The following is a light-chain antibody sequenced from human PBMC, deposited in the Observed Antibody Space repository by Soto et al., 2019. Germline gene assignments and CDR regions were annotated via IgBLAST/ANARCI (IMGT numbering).Light chain of an antibody. CDR3: SSYTTSNTRQIV. V-gene: IGLV2-14*03. Sequence: QAVLTQPASVSGSPGQSITISCTGTSSDVGGYNYVSWYQHHPGKAPQLIIYDVTNRPSGVSNPFSGSKSGNTASLTISGLQPEYEADYYCSSYTTSNTRQIVFGTGTKVTVL. CDR2: DVT. J-gene: IGLJ1*01. CDR1: SSDVGGYNY.